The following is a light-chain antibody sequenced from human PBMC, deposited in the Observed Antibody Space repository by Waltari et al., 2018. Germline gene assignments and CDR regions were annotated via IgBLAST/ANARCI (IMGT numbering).Light chain of an antibody. CDR1: EDIKNN. CDR2: AAS. CDR3: LQDYNYPFT. Sequence: AIQMTQSPSSLSASVGDRVTITCRASEDIKNNLGWFQQTPGGAPKLLLFAASNLRSGVPSRFSGSGSGSGTDFTLTITSLQPEDFATYYCLQDYNYPFTFGPGTKVDIK. V-gene: IGKV1-6*01. J-gene: IGKJ3*01.